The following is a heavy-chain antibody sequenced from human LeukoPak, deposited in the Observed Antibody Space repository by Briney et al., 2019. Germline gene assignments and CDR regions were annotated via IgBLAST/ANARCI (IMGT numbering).Heavy chain of an antibody. D-gene: IGHD6-19*01. CDR1: GFTFSSYG. CDR3: AKALRSSGWQIGSLGYYYGMDV. V-gene: IGHV3-30*02. CDR2: IWYDGSNK. J-gene: IGHJ6*02. Sequence: GGSLRLSCAASGFTFSSYGMHWVRQAPGKGLEWVAFIWYDGSNKYYADSVKGRFTISRDNSKNTLYLQMNSLRAEDTAVYYCAKALRSSGWQIGSLGYYYGMDVWGQGTTVTVSS.